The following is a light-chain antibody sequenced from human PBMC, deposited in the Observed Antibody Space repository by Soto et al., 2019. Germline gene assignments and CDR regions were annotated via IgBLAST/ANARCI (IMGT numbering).Light chain of an antibody. V-gene: IGKV4-1*01. CDR2: WAS. CDR1: QSVLYSLNNKNY. CDR3: QQYHSTPLA. Sequence: DIVMTQSPDSLAVSLGERATINCRSSQSVLYSLNNKNYLAWYQQKPGQPPKLLFYWASTREPGVPDRFSGSGSGTDLTLTISRLQAEDVAVYYCQQYHSTPLAFGGGTKVQIK. J-gene: IGKJ4*01.